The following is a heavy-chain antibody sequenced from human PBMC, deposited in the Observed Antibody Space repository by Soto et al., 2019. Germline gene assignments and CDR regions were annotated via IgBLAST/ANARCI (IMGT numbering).Heavy chain of an antibody. V-gene: IGHV3-48*03. CDR2: ISSSGSTI. Sequence: EVQLVESGGGLVQPGGSLRLSCAASGFTFSSYEMNWVRQAPGKGLEWVSYISSSGSTIYYADSVKGRFAISRDNAKNSLYLQMNSLRAEDTAVYYCARDGSGSYYQYFDYWGQGTLVTVSS. J-gene: IGHJ4*02. D-gene: IGHD3-10*01. CDR1: GFTFSSYE. CDR3: ARDGSGSYYQYFDY.